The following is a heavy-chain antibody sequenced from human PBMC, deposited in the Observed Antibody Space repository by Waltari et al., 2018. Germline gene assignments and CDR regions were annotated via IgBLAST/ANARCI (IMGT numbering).Heavy chain of an antibody. CDR2: ISGSGGST. D-gene: IGHD6-19*01. Sequence: EVQLLESGGGLVQPGGSLRLSCAASGFTFSSYAMSWVRQAPGKGLEWVSAISGSGGSTYDADSVKGRFTISRDNSKNTLDLQMNSLRAEDTAVYYCAKVVAGSPHYYYYGMDVWGQGTTVTVSS. J-gene: IGHJ6*02. CDR1: GFTFSSYA. CDR3: AKVVAGSPHYYYYGMDV. V-gene: IGHV3-23*01.